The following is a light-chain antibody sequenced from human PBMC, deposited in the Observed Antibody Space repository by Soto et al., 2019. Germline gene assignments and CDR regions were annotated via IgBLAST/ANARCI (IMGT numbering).Light chain of an antibody. Sequence: IALTQSPATLSVSPGERVTLSCRASENVGTNLAWYQQSPGQPPRLLIYGSSTRATGISATFSGSGSRTEFTLTISSLQSEDSAVYYCQQYNNWGLSFGGGTRVEIK. J-gene: IGKJ4*01. CDR1: ENVGTN. CDR2: GSS. V-gene: IGKV3D-15*01. CDR3: QQYNNWGLS.